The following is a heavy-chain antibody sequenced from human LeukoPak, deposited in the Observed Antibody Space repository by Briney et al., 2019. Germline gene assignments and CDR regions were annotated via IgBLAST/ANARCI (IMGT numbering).Heavy chain of an antibody. CDR1: GAXISSYY. J-gene: IGHJ5*02. V-gene: IGHV4-59*01. D-gene: IGHD3-22*01. Sequence: SETLSLTCTVSGAXISSYYWSWIRQPPGKGLEWSGYIYYSGSTNYNPSLKSRVTISVDTSKNQFSLRLSSVTAADTAVYYCARHRYYYDSSGYYYQPWGQGTLVTVSS. CDR2: IYYSGST. CDR3: ARHRYYYDSSGYYYQP.